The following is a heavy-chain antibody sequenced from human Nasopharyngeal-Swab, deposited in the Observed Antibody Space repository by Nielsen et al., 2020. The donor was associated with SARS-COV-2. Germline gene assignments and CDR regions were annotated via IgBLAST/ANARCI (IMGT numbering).Heavy chain of an antibody. J-gene: IGHJ4*02. D-gene: IGHD5-12*01. Sequence: VRQMPGKGLEWVGRIRSKANSYATAYAASVKGRFPISRDDSKNTANLQMNSLKTEDTAVYYCTSIGPGYSGYDWGYVGYWGQGTLVTVSS. CDR3: TSIGPGYSGYDWGYVGY. V-gene: IGHV3-73*01. CDR2: IRSKANSYAT.